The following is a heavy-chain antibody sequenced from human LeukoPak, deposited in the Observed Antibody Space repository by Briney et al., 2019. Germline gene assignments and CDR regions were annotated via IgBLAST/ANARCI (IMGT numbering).Heavy chain of an antibody. CDR2: ISGSGGST. CDR1: GFTFSSSA. J-gene: IGHJ4*02. CDR3: AKDGRYSSSWYAVSLFDY. D-gene: IGHD6-13*01. V-gene: IGHV3-23*01. Sequence: GGSLRLSCAASGFTFSSSAMSWVRQVPGKGLEWVSAISGSGGSTYYADSVKGRFTISRDNSKNTLYLQMNSLRAEDTAVYYCAKDGRYSSSWYAVSLFDYWGQGTLVTVSS.